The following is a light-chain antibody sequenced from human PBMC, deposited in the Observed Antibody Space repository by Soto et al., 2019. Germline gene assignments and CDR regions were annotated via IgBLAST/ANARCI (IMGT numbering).Light chain of an antibody. CDR1: SSNFGAGFD. J-gene: IGLJ1*01. Sequence: QSVLTQPPSVSGAPGQWVTISCTGSSSNFGAGFDVHWYQQLPGAAPKLLIYGITNRPSGVPDRFSGSKSGTSASLAITGLQAEDEAVYYCQSYDRRLSGYVFGTGTKVTLL. CDR3: QSYDRRLSGYV. V-gene: IGLV1-40*01. CDR2: GIT.